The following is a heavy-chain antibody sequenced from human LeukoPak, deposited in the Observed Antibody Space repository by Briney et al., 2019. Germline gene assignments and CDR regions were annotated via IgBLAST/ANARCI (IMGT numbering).Heavy chain of an antibody. Sequence: PGGSLRLSCAASGFRFSDFTMTWVRQAPGKGLEWIGEINHSGSTNYNPSLKSRVTISVDTSKNQFSLKLSSVTAADTAVYYCAREGKSPRLWSGYYYGMDVWGQGTTVTVSS. V-gene: IGHV4-34*01. CDR2: INHSGST. D-gene: IGHD3-10*01. CDR3: AREGKSPRLWSGYYYGMDV. CDR1: GFRFSDFT. J-gene: IGHJ6*02.